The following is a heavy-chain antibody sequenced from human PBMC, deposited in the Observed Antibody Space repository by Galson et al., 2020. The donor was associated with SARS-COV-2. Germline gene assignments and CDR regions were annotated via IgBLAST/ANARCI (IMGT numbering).Heavy chain of an antibody. J-gene: IGHJ4*02. V-gene: IGHV4-59*08. CDR1: GAYTSSYY. Sequence: SETLSPTCTVSGAYTSSYYWSWIRQPPAKGLEWLGYIYFTGSTNYNPALKSQVTISVDTSKNQFSLKLSSVPAADTAVHYCARDIRSGWEFDYWGQGTLVTVSS. CDR2: IYFTGST. D-gene: IGHD6-19*01. CDR3: ARDIRSGWEFDY.